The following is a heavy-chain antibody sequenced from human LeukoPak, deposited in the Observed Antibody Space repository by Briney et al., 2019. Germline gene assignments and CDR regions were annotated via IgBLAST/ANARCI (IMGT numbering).Heavy chain of an antibody. V-gene: IGHV3-30*02. J-gene: IGHJ4*02. D-gene: IGHD3-10*01. CDR1: GFTFSSYG. Sequence: GGSLRLSCAASGFTFSSYGMHWVRQAPGKGLEWVAFIRYDGSNKYYADSVKGRFTISRDNSKNTLYLQMNSLRAEDTAVYYCAKDRCLLWFGELFGWGQGTLVTVSS. CDR3: AKDRCLLWFGELFG. CDR2: IRYDGSNK.